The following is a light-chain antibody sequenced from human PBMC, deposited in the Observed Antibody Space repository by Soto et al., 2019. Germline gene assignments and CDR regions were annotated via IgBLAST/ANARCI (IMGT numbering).Light chain of an antibody. CDR2: SNN. V-gene: IGLV1-44*01. Sequence: QSVLTQPPSASGTPGQRVTISCSGSSSNIGSNTVNWYQQLPGTTPKLLIYSNNQRPSGVPDRFSGSKSGTSASLAISGLQSEDGADYYCATWDDSLNGLVFGGGTKLTAL. CDR3: ATWDDSLNGLV. J-gene: IGLJ3*02. CDR1: SSNIGSNT.